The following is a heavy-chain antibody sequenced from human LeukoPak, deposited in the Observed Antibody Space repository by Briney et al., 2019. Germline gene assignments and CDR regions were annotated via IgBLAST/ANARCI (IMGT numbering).Heavy chain of an antibody. CDR3: ARQVPAAMYYYYGMDV. Sequence: SETLSLTCTVSGGSISSSSYYWGWIRQPPGKGLEWIGSIYYSGSTYYNPSLKSRVTISVDTSKNQFSLKLSSVTAADTAAYYCARQVPAAMYYYYGMDVWGQGTTVTVSS. CDR1: GGSISSSSYY. J-gene: IGHJ6*02. D-gene: IGHD2-2*01. CDR2: IYYSGST. V-gene: IGHV4-39*01.